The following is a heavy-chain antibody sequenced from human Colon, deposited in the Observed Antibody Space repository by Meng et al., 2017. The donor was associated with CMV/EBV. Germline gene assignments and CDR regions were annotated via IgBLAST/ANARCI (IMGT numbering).Heavy chain of an antibody. J-gene: IGHJ6*02. D-gene: IGHD2-2*01. V-gene: IGHV1-18*01. CDR3: ARVVVIPADYYTMDV. CDR1: GYTFSSYA. Sequence: ASVKVSCKTSGYTFSSYAITWVRRAPGQGPEWMGLISPYNGNTKYTQRLQDRVTMTTDTSTSTAYMELRSLRSDDTAVYYCARVVVIPADYYTMDVWGQGTTVT. CDR2: ISPYNGNT.